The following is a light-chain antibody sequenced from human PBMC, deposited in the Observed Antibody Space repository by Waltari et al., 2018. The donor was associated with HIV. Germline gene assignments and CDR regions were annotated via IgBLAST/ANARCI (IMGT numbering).Light chain of an antibody. CDR3: AAWDDSLNGWV. CDR2: SNN. CDR1: SSTLGSHP. J-gene: IGLJ3*02. V-gene: IGLV1-44*01. Sequence: QPVLTQPPSAPATPRQRVTHSCSGRSSTLGSHPLNRYQQLPGTAPKLLIYSNNQRPSGIPDRFSGSKSGTSASLAISGLQSEDEADYYCAAWDDSLNGWVFGGGTKLTVL.